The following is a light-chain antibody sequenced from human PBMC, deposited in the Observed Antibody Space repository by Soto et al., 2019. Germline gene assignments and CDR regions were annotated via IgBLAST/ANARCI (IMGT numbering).Light chain of an antibody. V-gene: IGKV1-5*03. Sequence: DIQMTHSPSILSSSVVYIVTITCRASQSISSWLAWYQQKPGKAPNLLIHKASHLESGVPSRFSGSGSGTEFTLTISSLQPDDFATYYCQQYNSYSWTFGQGTKVDI. CDR2: KAS. CDR1: QSISSW. J-gene: IGKJ1*01. CDR3: QQYNSYSWT.